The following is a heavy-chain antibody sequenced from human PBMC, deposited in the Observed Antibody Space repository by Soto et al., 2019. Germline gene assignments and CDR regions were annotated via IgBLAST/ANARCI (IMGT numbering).Heavy chain of an antibody. V-gene: IGHV1-8*01. J-gene: IGHJ6*02. CDR1: GYTLTSYD. CDR3: ARGPPYRNNYGMDV. Sequence: QVQLVQSGAEVKKPGASVKVSCKASGYTLTSYDINWVRQATGQGLEWMGWMNPNSGNTGYAQKFQGRVTMTRNTSISTAYMELSSLRSEDTAVYYCARGPPYRNNYGMDVWGQGTTVTVSS. D-gene: IGHD4-4*01. CDR2: MNPNSGNT.